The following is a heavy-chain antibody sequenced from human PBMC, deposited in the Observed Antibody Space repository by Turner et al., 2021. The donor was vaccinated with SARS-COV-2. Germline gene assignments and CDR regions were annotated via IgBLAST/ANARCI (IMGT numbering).Heavy chain of an antibody. V-gene: IGHV4-39*01. Sequence: QLQLQESGPGLVKPSETLSLTCTVSGGSISSSYYYWGWIRQPPGKGLEWIGSIYYSGSTYYNPSLKSRVTISVDTSKNQFSLKLSSVTAADTAVYYCAIQGSGSYYAVPHYWGQGTLVTVSS. D-gene: IGHD3-10*01. J-gene: IGHJ4*02. CDR2: IYYSGST. CDR1: GGSISSSYYY. CDR3: AIQGSGSYYAVPHY.